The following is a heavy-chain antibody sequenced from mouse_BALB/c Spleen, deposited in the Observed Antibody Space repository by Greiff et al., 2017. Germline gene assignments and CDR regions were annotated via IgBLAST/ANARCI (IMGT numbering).Heavy chain of an antibody. V-gene: IGHV5-17*02. J-gene: IGHJ4*01. CDR2: ISSGSSTI. D-gene: IGHD2-14*01. CDR1: GFTFSSFG. Sequence: EVQLVESGGGLVQPGGSRKLSCAASGFTFSSFGMHWVRQAPEKGLEWVAYISSGSSTIYYADTVKGRFTISRDNPKNTLFLQMTSLRSEDTAMYYCARGRYDGDYYAMDYWGQGTSVTVSS. CDR3: ARGRYDGDYYAMDY.